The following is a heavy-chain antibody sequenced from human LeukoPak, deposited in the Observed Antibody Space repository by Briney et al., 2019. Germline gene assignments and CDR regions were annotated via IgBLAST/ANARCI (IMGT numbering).Heavy chain of an antibody. CDR2: IGGSDDST. Sequence: PGGSLRLSCAGSGFTFRSYAMSWVRQAPGKGLATIGGSDDSTYYADSVKGRFTISRDNSKNTLYLQMNSLRAEDTAVYYCAKQSSSWLFDYWGQGTLVTVSS. CDR3: AKQSSSWLFDY. J-gene: IGHJ4*02. D-gene: IGHD6-13*01. CDR1: GFTFRSYA. V-gene: IGHV3-23*01.